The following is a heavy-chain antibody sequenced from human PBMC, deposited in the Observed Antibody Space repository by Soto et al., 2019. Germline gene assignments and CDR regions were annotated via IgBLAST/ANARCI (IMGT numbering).Heavy chain of an antibody. CDR1: GFSLSTSGVG. V-gene: IGHV2-5*02. CDR3: AHRLSGGYYDY. J-gene: IGHJ4*02. CDR2: IYWDGDN. Sequence: QITLKESGPTLVKPTQTLTLTCTFSGFSLSTSGVGVGWIRQPPGKALEWLALIYWDGDNSYSPSLKSRLAITKDTSKNQVVLRMTNMDPVDTAPYYCAHRLSGGYYDYWGQGTLVTVSS. D-gene: IGHD1-26*01.